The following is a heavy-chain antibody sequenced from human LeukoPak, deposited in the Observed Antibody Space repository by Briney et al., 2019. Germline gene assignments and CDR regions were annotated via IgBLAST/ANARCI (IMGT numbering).Heavy chain of an antibody. J-gene: IGHJ4*02. Sequence: PGASVKVSCKASGYTFTGYYMHWVRQAPGQGLEWMGWINPNSGGTNYAQKFQGRVTMTRDTSISTAYMELSRLRSDDTAVYYCAREDPKQYSGYPLGYWGQGTLVTVSS. V-gene: IGHV1-2*02. CDR1: GYTFTGYY. D-gene: IGHD5-12*01. CDR3: AREDPKQYSGYPLGY. CDR2: INPNSGGT.